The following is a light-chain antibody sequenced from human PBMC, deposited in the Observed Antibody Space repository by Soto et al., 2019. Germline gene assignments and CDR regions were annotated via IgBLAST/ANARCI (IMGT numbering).Light chain of an antibody. V-gene: IGKV3-11*01. J-gene: IGKJ1*01. CDR3: QQRSNWPLP. CDR2: VAS. Sequence: EIVLTQSPATLSLSPGEIATLSCRASQSVARDFAGNQQKPGQAPRLLIYVASKRATGIPARFSGSGSGTDFTLTISSLEPEDFAVYYCQQRSNWPLPFGQGTKVEIK. CDR1: QSVARD.